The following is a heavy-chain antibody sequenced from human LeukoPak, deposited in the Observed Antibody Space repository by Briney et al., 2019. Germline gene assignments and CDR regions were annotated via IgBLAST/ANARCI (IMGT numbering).Heavy chain of an antibody. CDR1: GGSITSSKYY. V-gene: IGHV4-39*07. Sequence: SETLSLTCTVTGGSITSSKYYWAWIRQPPGKGLDWIGSMYHSGATYYNPSFKSRVTMSVDTSNNQFSLKLSSVTAADTAVYYCARDPYDSSGYFAYYFDYWGQGTLVTVSS. D-gene: IGHD3-22*01. CDR3: ARDPYDSSGYFAYYFDY. CDR2: MYHSGAT. J-gene: IGHJ4*02.